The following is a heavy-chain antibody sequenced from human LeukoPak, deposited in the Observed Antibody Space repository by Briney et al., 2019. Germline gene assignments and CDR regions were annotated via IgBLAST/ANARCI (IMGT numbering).Heavy chain of an antibody. Sequence: SETLSLTCTVSGGSISSGGYYWSWTRQHPGKGLEWIGYIYYSGSTNYNPSLKSRVTISVDTSKNQFSLKLSSVTAADTAVYYCARHGISGYSSGWYFSFDYWGQGTLVTVSS. D-gene: IGHD6-19*01. J-gene: IGHJ4*02. CDR1: GGSISSGGYY. CDR2: IYYSGST. V-gene: IGHV4-61*08. CDR3: ARHGISGYSSGWYFSFDY.